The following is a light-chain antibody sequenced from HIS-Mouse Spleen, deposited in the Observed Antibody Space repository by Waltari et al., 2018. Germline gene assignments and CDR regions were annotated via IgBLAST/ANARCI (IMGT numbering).Light chain of an antibody. CDR1: SSAVVGFNY. CDR3: SSYTSSSTWV. Sequence: HSALTQPASVSGPPVQSLTISSTGTSSAVVGFNYVPWYQQHPGKAPKLMIYEVRNRPSGLSNRFSGSKSGNTASRTISGLQAEDEADYYCSSYTSSSTWVFGGGTKLTVL. J-gene: IGLJ3*02. V-gene: IGLV2-14*01. CDR2: EVR.